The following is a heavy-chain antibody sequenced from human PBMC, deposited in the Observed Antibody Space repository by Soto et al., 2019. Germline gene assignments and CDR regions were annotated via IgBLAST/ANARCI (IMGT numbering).Heavy chain of an antibody. J-gene: IGHJ5*02. CDR1: GGSFSGYY. CDR3: ARGRGGWYPYNWFDP. D-gene: IGHD6-19*01. Sequence: SETLSLTCAVYGGSFSGYYWSWIRQPPGKGLEWIGEINHSGSTNYNPSLKSRVTISVDTSKNQFSLKLSSVTAADTAVYYCARGRGGWYPYNWFDPWGQGTLVTVSS. V-gene: IGHV4-34*01. CDR2: INHSGST.